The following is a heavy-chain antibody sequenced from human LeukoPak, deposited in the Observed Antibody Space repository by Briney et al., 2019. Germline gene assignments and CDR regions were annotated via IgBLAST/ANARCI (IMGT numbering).Heavy chain of an antibody. CDR3: ARNPRNLLDY. CDR1: GGSISSYY. Sequence: SETLSLTCTVSGGSISSYYWSWIRQPPGKGLEWIGSIYYSGSTYYNPSLKSRVTISVDTSKNQFSLKLSSVTAADTAVYYCARNPRNLLDYGGQGPLVTVSS. V-gene: IGHV4-59*05. D-gene: IGHD2/OR15-2a*01. J-gene: IGHJ4*02. CDR2: IYYSGST.